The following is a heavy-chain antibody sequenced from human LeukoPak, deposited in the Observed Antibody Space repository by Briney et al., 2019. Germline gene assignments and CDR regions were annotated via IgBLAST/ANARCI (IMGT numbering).Heavy chain of an antibody. Sequence: GRSLSLSCAASGFTFSNPWMSWVRQAPGKGLEWVGRIRSKTDGGTADYAAPVKDRIIISRDDSKNTLYLQMNSLKNEDTAVYYCTTGTYWGQGTLVTVSS. J-gene: IGHJ4*02. V-gene: IGHV3-15*01. CDR2: IRSKTDGGTA. CDR3: TTGTY. CDR1: GFTFSNPW.